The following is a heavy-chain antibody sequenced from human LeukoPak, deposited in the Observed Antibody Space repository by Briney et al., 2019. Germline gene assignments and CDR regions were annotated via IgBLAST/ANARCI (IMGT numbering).Heavy chain of an antibody. Sequence: GGSLRLSCAASGFSFSSYWMHWVRQAPGEGLGWVSRINSAGSSTIYADSVKGRFTISRDNAKNTLYLQMNSLRAEDTAVYYCARGTGYSYGQVDYWGQGTLVTVSS. CDR2: INSAGSST. V-gene: IGHV3-74*01. CDR3: ARGTGYSYGQVDY. CDR1: GFSFSSYW. J-gene: IGHJ4*02. D-gene: IGHD5-18*01.